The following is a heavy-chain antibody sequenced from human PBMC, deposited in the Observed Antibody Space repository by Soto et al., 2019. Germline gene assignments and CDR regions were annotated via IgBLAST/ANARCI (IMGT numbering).Heavy chain of an antibody. Sequence: GASVKVSCKASGYTFTTYYIHWVQQAPGQGLERMGIIDPSGGSTTYAQKFQGRVTMTRDTSTNTVYMELSGLRYEDPAVYYCARALYDSSGYVYLDNWGQGTRVTVSS. CDR1: GYTFTTYY. D-gene: IGHD3-22*01. J-gene: IGHJ4*02. CDR2: IDPSGGST. CDR3: ARALYDSSGYVYLDN. V-gene: IGHV1-46*01.